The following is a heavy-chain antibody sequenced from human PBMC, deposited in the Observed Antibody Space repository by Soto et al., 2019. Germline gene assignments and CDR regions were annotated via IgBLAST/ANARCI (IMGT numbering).Heavy chain of an antibody. V-gene: IGHV4-59*01. CDR3: ARGLYPADY. Sequence: ASETLSLTCAFSGCSISSYFWSWIRQPPGKGLEWIGYIHHSGNTNQNPSLKSRVTISIDTSKNHFSLKLSSVTAADTAVYYCARGLYPADYWGQGTLVTVSS. CDR2: IHHSGNT. CDR1: GCSISSYF. J-gene: IGHJ4*02. D-gene: IGHD2-15*01.